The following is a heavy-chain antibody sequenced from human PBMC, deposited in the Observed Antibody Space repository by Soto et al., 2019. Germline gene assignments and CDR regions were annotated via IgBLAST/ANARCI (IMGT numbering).Heavy chain of an antibody. V-gene: IGHV4-34*01. CDR1: GGSFSGYY. J-gene: IGHJ3*02. CDR2: INHSGST. D-gene: IGHD3-22*01. Sequence: SDTLSLTCAVYGGSFSGYYWSWIRQPPGKGLEWIGEINHSGSTNYNPSLKSRVTISVDTSKNQFSLKLSSVTAADTAVYYCARGLDYYYDSSGYSDDAFDIWGQGTMVTVSS. CDR3: ARGLDYYYDSSGYSDDAFDI.